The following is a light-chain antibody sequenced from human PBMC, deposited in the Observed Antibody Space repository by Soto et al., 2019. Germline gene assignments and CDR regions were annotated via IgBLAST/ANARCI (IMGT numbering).Light chain of an antibody. CDR1: QTVSITC. J-gene: IGKJ1*01. CDR2: DAS. CDR3: QQYGSSGT. Sequence: VLAQSPGTLSLSPWESSTLSCRASQTVSITCLTWYQQKPGQAPRLLIYDASYRATGIPARFSGSGSRTDFILTISSLEPEDFAVYYCQQYGSSGTFGQGPKV. V-gene: IGKV3-20*01.